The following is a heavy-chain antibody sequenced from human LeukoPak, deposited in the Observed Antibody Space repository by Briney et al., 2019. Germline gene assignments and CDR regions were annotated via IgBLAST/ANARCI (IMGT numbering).Heavy chain of an antibody. Sequence: ASVKVSCKASGYTFTSYGISWVRQAPGQGLEWMGWISAYNGNTNYAQKFQGRVTITADEPTSTAYIELSSLRSEDTAVYYCASGYYDSSGYCPLDYWGQGTLVTVSS. CDR2: ISAYNGNT. J-gene: IGHJ4*02. CDR3: ASGYYDSSGYCPLDY. V-gene: IGHV1-18*01. CDR1: GYTFTSYG. D-gene: IGHD3-22*01.